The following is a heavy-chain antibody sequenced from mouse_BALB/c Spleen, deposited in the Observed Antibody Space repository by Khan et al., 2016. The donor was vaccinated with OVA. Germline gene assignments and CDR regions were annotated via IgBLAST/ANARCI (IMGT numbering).Heavy chain of an antibody. D-gene: IGHD2-14*01. CDR2: INPSNGYT. J-gene: IGHJ3*01. V-gene: IGHV1-4*01. CDR1: GYTFTTYT. Sequence: QIQLVQSGAELARPWASVKMSCKASGYTFTTYTMHWVKQRPGQGLEWIGYINPSNGYTNYNQKFKDKSTLNADNSSSTAYMQLSSLTSDYSAVXYCAREGAYYRSDGWFSYWGQGTLVTVSA. CDR3: AREGAYYRSDGWFSY.